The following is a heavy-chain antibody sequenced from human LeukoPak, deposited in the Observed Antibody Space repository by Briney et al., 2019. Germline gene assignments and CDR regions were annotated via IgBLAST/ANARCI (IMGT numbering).Heavy chain of an antibody. Sequence: GESLKISCKTSGYSFTTYWIGWVRQMPGKGLEWMGIIYPGDSDTKYSPSFQGQVTISADRSITTAYLQWSSLKASDTAMYFCARAFRSRDAFDIWGQGTMITVSS. D-gene: IGHD2/OR15-2a*01. CDR3: ARAFRSRDAFDI. V-gene: IGHV5-51*01. CDR2: IYPGDSDT. CDR1: GYSFTTYW. J-gene: IGHJ3*02.